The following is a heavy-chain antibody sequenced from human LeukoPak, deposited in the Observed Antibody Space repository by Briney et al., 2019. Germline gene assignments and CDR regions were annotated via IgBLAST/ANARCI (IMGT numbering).Heavy chain of an antibody. V-gene: IGHV1-69*04. CDR2: IIPLLGIA. J-gene: IGHJ6*02. CDR3: AIPRSVSYYYYGMDV. CDR1: GDTFSSYA. Sequence: ASVTLSCTASGDTFSSYAISWVRQAPGQGLEWIRRIIPLLGIANYDQTFQSRVTITVDKSTSTSYLELSSLTSADTAVYYCAIPRSVSYYYYGMDVWGQGTTVTVCS. D-gene: IGHD2-15*01.